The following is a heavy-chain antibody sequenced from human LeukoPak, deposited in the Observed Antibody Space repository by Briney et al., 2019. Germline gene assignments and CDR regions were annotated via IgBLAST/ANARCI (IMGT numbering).Heavy chain of an antibody. V-gene: IGHV3-21*01. CDR1: GFTFSSYS. D-gene: IGHD3-10*01. CDR3: ARDRLPYGSGSYWKD. J-gene: IGHJ4*02. CDR2: ISSSSSYI. Sequence: PGGSLRLSCAASGFTFSSYSTNWVRQAPGKGLEWVSSISSSSSYIYYADSVKGRFTISRDNAKNSLYLQMNSLRAEDTAVYYCARDRLPYGSGSYWKDWGQGTLVTVSS.